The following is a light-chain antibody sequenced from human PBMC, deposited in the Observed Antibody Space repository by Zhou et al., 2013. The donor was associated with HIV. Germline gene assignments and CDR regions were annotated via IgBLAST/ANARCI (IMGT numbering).Light chain of an antibody. CDR1: QSVSSSY. CDR2: GAS. J-gene: IGKJ4*01. Sequence: EIVLTQSPGTLSLSPGERATLSCRASQSVSSSYLAWYQQKPGQAPRLLIYGASSRATGIPDRFSGSGSGTDFTLTISRLEPEDFAVYYCQQYGSSLLTFGGGTKVRS. CDR3: QQYGSSLLT. V-gene: IGKV3-20*01.